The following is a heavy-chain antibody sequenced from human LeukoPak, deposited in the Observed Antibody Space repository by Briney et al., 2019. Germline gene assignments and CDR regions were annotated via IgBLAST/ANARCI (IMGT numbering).Heavy chain of an antibody. CDR1: GYTFNNYD. D-gene: IGHD5-24*01. Sequence: ASVKVPCKASGYTFNNYDINWVRQATGQGLEWMGWMNPNSGNTGFAQKFQDRVSMTRDTSINTAYMELTSLRSGDTAVYYCARATPGGLHGYSFDYWGQGTLVTVSS. CDR2: MNPNSGNT. CDR3: ARATPGGLHGYSFDY. J-gene: IGHJ4*02. V-gene: IGHV1-8*02.